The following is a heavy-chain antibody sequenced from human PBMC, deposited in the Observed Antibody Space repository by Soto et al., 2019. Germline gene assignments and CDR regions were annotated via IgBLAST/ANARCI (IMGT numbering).Heavy chain of an antibody. CDR1: GASISSYY. V-gene: IGHV4-59*01. D-gene: IGHD4-17*01. J-gene: IGHJ6*02. Sequence: SETLSLTCTVSGASISSYYWNWIRQPPGKGLEWIGYIYFSGRTNYNPSLKSRVTISIDTSKNQFSLKLTSATAADTAVYYCSRDVDFGEEDVWGQGTTVTVSS. CDR2: IYFSGRT. CDR3: SRDVDFGEEDV.